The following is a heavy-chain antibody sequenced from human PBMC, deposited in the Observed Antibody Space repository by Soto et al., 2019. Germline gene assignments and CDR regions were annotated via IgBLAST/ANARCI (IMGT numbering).Heavy chain of an antibody. V-gene: IGHV1-69*13. J-gene: IGHJ4*02. CDR1: GGTFSTFA. D-gene: IGHD1-1*01. Sequence: SVTVSCKPAGGTFSTFAMSWVRQAPGQGLEWMGGIIHSFGTANYAQRFQGRVTSTADESTPTVYMELSSLRSEDTAVYYCARESLRLKPIGTLGGRLDYWGQGTLVTVSS. CDR3: ARESLRLKPIGTLGGRLDY. CDR2: IIHSFGTA.